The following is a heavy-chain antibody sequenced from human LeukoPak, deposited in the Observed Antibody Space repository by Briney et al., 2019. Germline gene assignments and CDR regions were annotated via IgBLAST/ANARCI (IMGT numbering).Heavy chain of an antibody. CDR3: ARQTTQMDIVVVPAAWDY. D-gene: IGHD2-2*03. Sequence: GASLQISCEGSGYIFTSYWIGWVRQVPGKGLEWMGIIYPGDSDTRYSPSFQGQVTFSADKSIVTAYLQWSSLKASDTAMYYCARQTTQMDIVVVPAAWDYWGQGTLVTVSS. CDR1: GYIFTSYW. CDR2: IYPGDSDT. V-gene: IGHV5-51*01. J-gene: IGHJ4*02.